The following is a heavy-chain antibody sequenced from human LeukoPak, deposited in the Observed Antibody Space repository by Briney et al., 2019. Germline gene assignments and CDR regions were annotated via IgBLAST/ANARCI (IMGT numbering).Heavy chain of an antibody. Sequence: ASVKVSCKVSGYTLTELSMHWVRQALGKGLEWMGGFDSEDGETIYAQKFQGRVTMTEDTSTDTAYMELSSLRSEDTAVYYCATGGSGWYDLPYFDYWGQGTLVTVSS. J-gene: IGHJ4*02. CDR2: FDSEDGET. V-gene: IGHV1-24*01. CDR3: ATGGSGWYDLPYFDY. CDR1: GYTLTELS. D-gene: IGHD6-19*01.